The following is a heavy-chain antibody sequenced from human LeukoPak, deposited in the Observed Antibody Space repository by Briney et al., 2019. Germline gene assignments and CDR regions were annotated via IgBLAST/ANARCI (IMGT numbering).Heavy chain of an antibody. Sequence: SETLSLTCAVYGGSFSGYYWSWIRQPPGKGLEWIGEINHSGSTNYNPSLKSRVTISVDTSKNQFSLKLSSVTAADTAVYYCARGRDDYVWGSYLSREFDYWGQGTLVTVSS. CDR2: INHSGST. CDR1: GGSFSGYY. J-gene: IGHJ4*02. D-gene: IGHD3-16*02. CDR3: ARGRDDYVWGSYLSREFDY. V-gene: IGHV4-34*01.